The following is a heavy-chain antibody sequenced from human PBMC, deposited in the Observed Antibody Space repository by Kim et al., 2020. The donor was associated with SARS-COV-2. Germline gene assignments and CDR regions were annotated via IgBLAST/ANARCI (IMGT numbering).Heavy chain of an antibody. Sequence: GGSLRLSCAASGFTFSSYWMSWVRQAPGKGLEWVANIKQDGSEKYYVDSVKGRFTISRDNAKNSLYLQMNSLRAEDTAVYYCARDSGYDPNWYFDLWGRGTLVTVSS. CDR2: IKQDGSEK. D-gene: IGHD5-12*01. V-gene: IGHV3-7*03. CDR3: ARDSGYDPNWYFDL. J-gene: IGHJ2*01. CDR1: GFTFSSYW.